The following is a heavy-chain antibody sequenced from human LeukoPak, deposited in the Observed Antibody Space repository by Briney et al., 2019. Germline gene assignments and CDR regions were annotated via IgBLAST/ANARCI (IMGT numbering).Heavy chain of an antibody. J-gene: IGHJ4*02. CDR1: GGSLSGYY. V-gene: IGHV4-4*07. CDR2: IYTSGNS. CDR3: ARSNLGSYDQSGYYQY. Sequence: KPSETLSLTCTVSGGSLSGYYWNWIRQPAGKGLEWIGRIYTSGNSWYEPSLQSRVTMSVDTSKNQFSLRMSSLTAADTAVYYCARSNLGSYDQSGYYQYWGQGTRVTVSS. D-gene: IGHD3-22*01.